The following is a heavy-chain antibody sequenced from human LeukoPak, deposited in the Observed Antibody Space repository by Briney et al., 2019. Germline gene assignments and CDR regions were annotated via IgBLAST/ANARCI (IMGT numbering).Heavy chain of an antibody. J-gene: IGHJ3*02. Sequence: GGSLRLSCAASGFDIRGHNMHWVRQAPGKGLEGGSFIQHDGGEKWYVDSVQGRFTVSRDNSKNTLDLQMNSLRIEDTALYYCAKDFGSGRYAFDIWGQGIIVTVSS. CDR1: GFDIRGHN. D-gene: IGHD3-10*01. CDR3: AKDFGSGRYAFDI. CDR2: IQHDGGEK. V-gene: IGHV3-30*02.